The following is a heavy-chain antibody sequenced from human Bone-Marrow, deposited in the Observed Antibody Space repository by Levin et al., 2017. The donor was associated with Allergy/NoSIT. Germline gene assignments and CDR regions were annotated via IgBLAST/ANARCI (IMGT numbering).Heavy chain of an antibody. D-gene: IGHD5-18*01. J-gene: IGHJ4*02. CDR3: ARGWTYSYGPPFDY. CDR2: ISYDGSNK. CDR1: GFTFSNSA. V-gene: IGHV3-30-3*01. Sequence: LSLTCAASGFTFSNSAIHWVRQAPGKGLEWVAVISYDGSNKYYPDSVKGRFTISRDNSKNTLYLQMNSLRPEDTAVYYCARGWTYSYGPPFDYWGQGTLVTVSS.